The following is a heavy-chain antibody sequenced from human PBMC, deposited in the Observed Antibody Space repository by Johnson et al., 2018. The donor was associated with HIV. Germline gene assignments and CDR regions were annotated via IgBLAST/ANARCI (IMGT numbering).Heavy chain of an antibody. V-gene: IGHV3-53*01. D-gene: IGHD6-6*01. CDR2: IYSGGNT. Sequence: VQLVESGGGLVKPGGSLRLSCAASGFTVTNNYMSWVRQAPGKGLEWVSVIYSGGNTYYADSLKGRFTISRDKSKNTLYLQMNSLRAEDTALYFSTRRDSSELGDAFDIWGQGTMVTVSS. CDR3: TRRDSSELGDAFDI. CDR1: GFTVTNNY. J-gene: IGHJ3*02.